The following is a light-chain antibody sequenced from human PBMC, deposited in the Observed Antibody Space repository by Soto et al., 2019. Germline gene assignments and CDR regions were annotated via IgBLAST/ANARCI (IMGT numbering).Light chain of an antibody. V-gene: IGKV1-5*03. CDR1: QSISSW. CDR3: QQYNTFSPT. J-gene: IGKJ1*01. Sequence: IHMTQSPSTLSAFVGARVPITCRASQSISSWLAWYQQKPGKAPNLLIYKASSLESGVPSRFSGSGSGTEFTLTISSLQPDDFATYYCQQYNTFSPTFGQGTKVDIK. CDR2: KAS.